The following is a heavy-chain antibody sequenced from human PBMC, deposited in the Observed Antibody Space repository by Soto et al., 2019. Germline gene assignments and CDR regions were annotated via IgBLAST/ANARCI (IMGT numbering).Heavy chain of an antibody. CDR3: TTRVPYGDYYYYYGMDV. CDR2: IRSKANSYAT. V-gene: IGHV3-73*01. J-gene: IGHJ6*02. D-gene: IGHD4-17*01. Sequence: GESLKISCAASGFTFSGSAMHWVRQASGKGLEWVGRIRSKANSYATAYAASVKGRFTISRDDSKNTAYLQMNSLKTEDTAVYYCTTRVPYGDYYYYYGMDVWGQGTTVTVSS. CDR1: GFTFSGSA.